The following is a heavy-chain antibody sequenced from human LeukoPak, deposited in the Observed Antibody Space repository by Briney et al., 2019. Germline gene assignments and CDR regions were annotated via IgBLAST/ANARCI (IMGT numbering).Heavy chain of an antibody. V-gene: IGHV4-4*02. CDR1: GGSISSYY. CDR2: IYHSGST. J-gene: IGHJ3*02. Sequence: SETLSLTCTVSGGSISSYYWSWVRQPPGKGLEWVGEIYHSGSTNYNPSLKSRVTISVDKSKNQFSLKLSSVTAADTAVYYCARDIAVAGTSLRDAFDIWGQGTMVTVSS. CDR3: ARDIAVAGTSLRDAFDI. D-gene: IGHD6-19*01.